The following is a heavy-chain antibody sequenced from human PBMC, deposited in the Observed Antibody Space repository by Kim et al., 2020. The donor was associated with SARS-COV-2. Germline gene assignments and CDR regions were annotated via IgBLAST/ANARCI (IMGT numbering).Heavy chain of an antibody. J-gene: IGHJ3*02. V-gene: IGHV1-24*01. CDR3: ATEILTVGAFDI. D-gene: IGHD4-17*01. Sequence: MYAKKFQGRVTMTEGTSTDTAYMELSSLRSEDTAVYYCATEILTVGAFDIWGQGTMVTVSS.